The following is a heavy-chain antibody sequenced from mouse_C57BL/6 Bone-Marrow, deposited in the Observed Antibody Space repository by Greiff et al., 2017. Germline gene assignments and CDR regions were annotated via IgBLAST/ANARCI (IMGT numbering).Heavy chain of an antibody. J-gene: IGHJ4*01. Sequence: EVKLMESGGGLVQPGGSLKLSCAASGFTFSDYGMAWVRQAPRKGPAWVAFISNLAYSIYYSDTVTGRFTISRENAKNTLYLEMSSLRSEDTDMDYCARYDYDGYAMDYWGQGTSVTVSS. CDR1: GFTFSDYG. CDR3: ARYDYDGYAMDY. D-gene: IGHD2-4*01. CDR2: ISNLAYSI. V-gene: IGHV5-15*01.